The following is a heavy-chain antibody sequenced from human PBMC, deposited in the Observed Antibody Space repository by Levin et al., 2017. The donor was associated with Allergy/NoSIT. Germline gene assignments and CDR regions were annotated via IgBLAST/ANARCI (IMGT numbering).Heavy chain of an antibody. CDR3: AKFGSGCLE. V-gene: IGHV3-30*18. D-gene: IGHD6-19*01. Sequence: LSLTCAASGFTFSSSGMHWVRQAPGKGLEWVAVISYDGSNKYYADSVKGRFTISRDNSKNTLYLQMNSLRAEDTAVYYCAKFGSGCLEWGQGTLVTVSS. J-gene: IGHJ4*02. CDR2: ISYDGSNK. CDR1: GFTFSSSG.